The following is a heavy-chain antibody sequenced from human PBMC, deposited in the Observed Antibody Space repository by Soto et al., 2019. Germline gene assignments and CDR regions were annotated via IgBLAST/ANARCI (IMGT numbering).Heavy chain of an antibody. CDR3: ARRAYYYDSSGYYGLFDY. CDR1: GGSISSSRCH. D-gene: IGHD3-22*01. J-gene: IGHJ4*02. Sequence: PSETLSLTCTVSGGSISSSRCHWGWIRQPPGKGLEWIASIKYSGTTFYNPSLKSRVTLSVDTSKNQFALKLSSVTAADTAVYYCARRAYYYDSSGYYGLFDYWGQGTLVTVSS. V-gene: IGHV4-39*01. CDR2: IKYSGTT.